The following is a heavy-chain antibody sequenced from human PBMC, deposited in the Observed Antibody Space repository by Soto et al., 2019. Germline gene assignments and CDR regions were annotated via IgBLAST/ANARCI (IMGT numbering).Heavy chain of an antibody. J-gene: IGHJ4*02. Sequence: QVQLVESGGGVVQPGRSLRLSCGASGFTFSTYAMHWVRQAPGKGLEWVAIIWYDGSNKYYADSVKGRFTVSRDNSKDTLYLQMHSLRAHDTAVYYCAREFQHGHYYDTSCLKHWGQGTLVTVSS. CDR2: IWYDGSNK. V-gene: IGHV3-33*01. D-gene: IGHD3-22*01. CDR3: AREFQHGHYYDTSCLKH. CDR1: GFTFSTYA.